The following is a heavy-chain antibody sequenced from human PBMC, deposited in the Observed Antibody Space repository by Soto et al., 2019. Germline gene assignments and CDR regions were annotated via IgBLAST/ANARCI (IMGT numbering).Heavy chain of an antibody. CDR3: ARDRGRADFWSGYWVGGGNNWFDT. J-gene: IGHJ5*02. CDR2: INPNSGGT. V-gene: IGHV1-2*04. Sequence: QVPLVQSGAEVKKPGASVKVSCKASGYTFTGYYMHWVRQAPGQGLEWMGWINPNSGGTNYAQKFQGWVTMTRDTSISTAYMELSRMRSDDTAVYYCARDRGRADFWSGYWVGGGNNWFDTWGQGTLVTVSS. D-gene: IGHD3-3*01. CDR1: GYTFTGYY.